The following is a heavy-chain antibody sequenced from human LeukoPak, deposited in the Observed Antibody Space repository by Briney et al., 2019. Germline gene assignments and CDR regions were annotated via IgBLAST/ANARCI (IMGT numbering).Heavy chain of an antibody. CDR1: GFTFSSYA. V-gene: IGHV3-23*01. Sequence: GASLRLSCAASGFTFSSYAMSWVRQAPGKGLEWVSTISVSDDSTYYADSVKGRFTISRDNSKSTLYLQMNSLRAEDTAVYYCAKPRYCSSTSCYWYFDLWGRGTLITVSS. CDR3: AKPRYCSSTSCYWYFDL. CDR2: ISVSDDST. D-gene: IGHD2-2*01. J-gene: IGHJ2*01.